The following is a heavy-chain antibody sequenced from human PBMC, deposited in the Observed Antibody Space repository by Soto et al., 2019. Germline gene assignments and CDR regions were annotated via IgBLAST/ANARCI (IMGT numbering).Heavy chain of an antibody. J-gene: IGHJ6*03. CDR3: GRLDGYYPYMDV. Sequence: PSETLSLTCTVSGGSISSYYWTWIRRPPGKGLEWIGYIYYSGSTNYNPSLKSRVTISVATSKTQFSLKLSSVTAADTAVYYCGRLDGYYPYMDVWGKGTTVTVSS. D-gene: IGHD3-22*01. CDR2: IYYSGST. CDR1: GGSISSYY. V-gene: IGHV4-59*08.